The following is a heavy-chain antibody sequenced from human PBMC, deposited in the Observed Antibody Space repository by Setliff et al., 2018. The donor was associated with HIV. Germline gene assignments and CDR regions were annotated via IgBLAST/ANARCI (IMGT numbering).Heavy chain of an antibody. CDR2: INPSSGGT. CDR1: GYTFTAYY. J-gene: IGHJ3*02. Sequence: ASVKVSCKTSGYTFTAYYMHWVRQAPGQGLEWMGRINPSSGGTNYPQKFQGRVTMTRDTSIGAAYVELSSLTSDDTAVYYCARGLSHSDSSAHRWFDAFDIWGQGTMVTVSS. D-gene: IGHD3-22*01. V-gene: IGHV1-2*06. CDR3: ARGLSHSDSSAHRWFDAFDI.